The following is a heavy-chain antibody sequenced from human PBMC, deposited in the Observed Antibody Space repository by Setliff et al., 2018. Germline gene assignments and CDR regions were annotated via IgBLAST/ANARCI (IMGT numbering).Heavy chain of an antibody. D-gene: IGHD7-27*01. CDR1: GGSISSSNYY. J-gene: IGHJ4*01. V-gene: IGHV4-39*07. CDR2: IYNSGYT. Sequence: PSETLSLTCTVSGGSISSSNYYWGWIRQPPGKGLEWIGSIYNSGYTHYKPSLQSRATISVDTSKSQFSLNLSSVTAADTAVYYCASGLGFDYWGPGSLVTVSS. CDR3: ASGLGFDY.